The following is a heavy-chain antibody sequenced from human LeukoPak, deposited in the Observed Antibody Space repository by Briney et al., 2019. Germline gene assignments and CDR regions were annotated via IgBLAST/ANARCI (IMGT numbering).Heavy chain of an antibody. CDR2: ISGSGGST. J-gene: IGHJ4*02. CDR3: AKGNWNDRYYFDY. D-gene: IGHD1-1*01. CDR1: GFTFSSYA. Sequence: PGGSLRLSCAASGFTFSSYAMSWVRQAPGKGLEWVSAISGSGGSTYYADSVKGQFTISRDNSKNTLYLQMNSLRAEDTAVYYCAKGNWNDRYYFDYWGQGTLVTVSS. V-gene: IGHV3-23*01.